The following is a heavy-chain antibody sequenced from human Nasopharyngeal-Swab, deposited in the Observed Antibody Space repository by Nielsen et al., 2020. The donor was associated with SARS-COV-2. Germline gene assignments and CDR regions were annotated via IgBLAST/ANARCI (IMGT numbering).Heavy chain of an antibody. J-gene: IGHJ4*02. CDR2: INHSGST. D-gene: IGHD4-17*01. Sequence: WIRQPPGKGLEWIGEINHSGSTNYNPSLKSRVTISVDTSKNQFSLKLSSVTAADTAAYYCARGRDYGDYVDYFDYWGQGTLVTVSS. V-gene: IGHV4-34*01. CDR3: ARGRDYGDYVDYFDY.